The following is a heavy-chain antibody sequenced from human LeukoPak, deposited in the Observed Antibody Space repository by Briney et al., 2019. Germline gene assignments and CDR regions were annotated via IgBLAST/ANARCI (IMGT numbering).Heavy chain of an antibody. V-gene: IGHV3-66*01. Sequence: PGGSLRLSCAASGFTVSSNYMSWVRQAPGKGLEWVSVIYSGGSTYYADSVKGRFTISRDNSKNTLYLQMNSLRAEDTAVYYCARFGDFNLGLERLDAYYMDVWGKGTTVTISS. CDR3: ARFGDFNLGLERLDAYYMDV. CDR1: GFTVSSNY. CDR2: IYSGGST. J-gene: IGHJ6*03. D-gene: IGHD1-1*01.